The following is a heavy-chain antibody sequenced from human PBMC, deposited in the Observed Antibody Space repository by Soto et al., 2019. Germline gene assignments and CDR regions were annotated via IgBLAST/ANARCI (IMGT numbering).Heavy chain of an antibody. V-gene: IGHV4-30-2*01. Sequence: SETLSLTCAVSGGSISSGGYSWSWIRQPPGKGLEWIGYIYHSGTTNYNPSLKSRVTISVDTSKNQFSLKLSSVTAADTAVYYCAMYYYDKGAFDIWGQGTMVTVSS. D-gene: IGHD3-22*01. CDR2: IYHSGTT. J-gene: IGHJ3*02. CDR3: AMYYYDKGAFDI. CDR1: GGSISSGGYS.